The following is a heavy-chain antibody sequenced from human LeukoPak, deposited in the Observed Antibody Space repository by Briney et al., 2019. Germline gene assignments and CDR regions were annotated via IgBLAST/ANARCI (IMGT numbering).Heavy chain of an antibody. V-gene: IGHV3-23*01. CDR1: GFTFSSYA. CDR3: AKDSSYYYGSGISSGAFDI. Sequence: PGGSLRLSCAASGFTFSSYAMSWVRQAPGKGLEWVSAISGSGGSTYYADFVNGRFTISRDNSKNTLYLQMNSLRAEDTAVYYCAKDSSYYYGSGISSGAFDIWGQGTMVTVSS. J-gene: IGHJ3*02. D-gene: IGHD3-10*01. CDR2: ISGSGGST.